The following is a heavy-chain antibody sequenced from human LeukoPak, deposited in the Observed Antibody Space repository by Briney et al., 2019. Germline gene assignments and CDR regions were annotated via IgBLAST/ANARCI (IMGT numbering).Heavy chain of an antibody. CDR1: GYTFSNFG. J-gene: IGHJ4*02. CDR2: ISGNNDNP. V-gene: IGHV1-18*01. Sequence: ASVTVTCKASGYTFSNFGINWVRQAPGHGLEWMGWISGNNDNPNYGQKFQGRFTLTTDSSTSTAYMELRNLRSDDTAVYYCARDGTSTDDYWGQGSLLTVSS. CDR3: ARDGTSTDDY. D-gene: IGHD2-2*01.